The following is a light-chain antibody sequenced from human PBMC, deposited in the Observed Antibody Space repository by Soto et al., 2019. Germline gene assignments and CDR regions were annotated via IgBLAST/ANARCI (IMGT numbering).Light chain of an antibody. Sequence: QSALTQPASVSGSPGQSITISCTGTSSDIGGYNYVSWYQQYPGDAPKLMIYEVTNRPSGVSNRFSGSKSGNTASLTISGLQAEDEADYYCSSYTSMSTVIFGGGTSSPS. V-gene: IGLV2-14*01. J-gene: IGLJ2*01. CDR3: SSYTSMSTVI. CDR2: EVT. CDR1: SSDIGGYNY.